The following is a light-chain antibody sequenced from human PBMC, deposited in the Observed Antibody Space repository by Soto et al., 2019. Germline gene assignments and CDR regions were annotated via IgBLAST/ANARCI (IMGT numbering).Light chain of an antibody. CDR1: QSVRRY. CDR2: DAS. Sequence: EIVLTQSPATLSLSPGERATLSCRASQSVRRYLAWYQQKPGQAPRLLIYDASNRATGIPARFSGSGSGTDFTLTISSLETEDFAVYYCQQRSNWPIITFGQGTRLEIK. J-gene: IGKJ5*01. CDR3: QQRSNWPIIT. V-gene: IGKV3-11*01.